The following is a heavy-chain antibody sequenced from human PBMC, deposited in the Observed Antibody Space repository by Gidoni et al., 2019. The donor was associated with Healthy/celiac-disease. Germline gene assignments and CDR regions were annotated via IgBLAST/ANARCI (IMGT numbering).Heavy chain of an antibody. J-gene: IGHJ3*02. V-gene: IGHV6-1*01. CDR3: ARASGDNAFDI. D-gene: IGHD2-21*01. Sequence: LAWLGRTYYRSKWYNDYAVSLKSRITINPDTSKNQFSLQLNTVTPEDTAVYYCARASGDNAFDIWGQGTMVTVSS. CDR2: TYYRSKWYN.